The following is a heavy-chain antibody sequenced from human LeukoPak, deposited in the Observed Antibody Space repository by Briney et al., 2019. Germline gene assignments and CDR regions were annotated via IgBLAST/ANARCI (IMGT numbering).Heavy chain of an antibody. CDR1: GFIFSSYV. D-gene: IGHD3-22*01. Sequence: GGSLRLSCAASGFIFSSYVMSWVRQAPGKGLEWVSAISGSGDITYYADSVKGRFTISRDNSKNTLYLQMNSLRAEDTAVYYCAKAQLKYMIVAVMTDYWGQGTLVTVFS. CDR3: AKAQLKYMIVAVMTDY. J-gene: IGHJ4*02. CDR2: ISGSGDIT. V-gene: IGHV3-23*01.